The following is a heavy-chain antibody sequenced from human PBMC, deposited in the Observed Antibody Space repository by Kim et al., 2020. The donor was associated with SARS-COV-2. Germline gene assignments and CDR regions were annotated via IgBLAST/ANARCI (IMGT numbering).Heavy chain of an antibody. V-gene: IGHV4-59*09. J-gene: IGHJ5*02. CDR3: ARGWLTAPNWFDP. Sequence: CNPSRQSRVTMSVNTSKNQFSLKLNCVAAADTAVYFCARGWLTAPNWFDPWGQGTLVTVSS. D-gene: IGHD5-12*01.